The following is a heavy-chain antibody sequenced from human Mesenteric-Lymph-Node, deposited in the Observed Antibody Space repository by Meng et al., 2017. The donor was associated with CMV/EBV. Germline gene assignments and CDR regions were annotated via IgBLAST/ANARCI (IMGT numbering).Heavy chain of an antibody. Sequence: KASGGTVSSQAINWVRQAPGQGLEGMGRIIPILGVVNYAQKFQGRITINADKSTTTAYMELSSLRSEDTAVYYCARDDSNSFRTFDYWGQGTLVTVSS. J-gene: IGHJ4*02. CDR1: GGTVSSQA. D-gene: IGHD6-6*01. CDR3: ARDDSNSFRTFDY. V-gene: IGHV1-69*04. CDR2: IIPILGVV.